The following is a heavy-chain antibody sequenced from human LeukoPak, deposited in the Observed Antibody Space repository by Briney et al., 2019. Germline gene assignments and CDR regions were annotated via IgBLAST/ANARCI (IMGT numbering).Heavy chain of an antibody. J-gene: IGHJ6*03. V-gene: IGHV4-39*07. D-gene: IGHD5-18*01. CDR2: IYYTGST. CDR1: GGSISSSGYY. CDR3: ARVGGRGYSYGPYYYYYYIDV. Sequence: SETLSLTCIVSGGSISSSGYYWGWIRQPPGKGLEWIGSIYYTGSTYYNPSLKSRVTISVDTSKNQFSLKLSSVTAADTAVYYCARVGGRGYSYGPYYYYYYIDVWGKGTTVTVSS.